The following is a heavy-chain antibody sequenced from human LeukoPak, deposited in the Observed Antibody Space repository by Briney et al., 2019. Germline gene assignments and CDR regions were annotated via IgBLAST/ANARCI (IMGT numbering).Heavy chain of an antibody. CDR3: ASEEGVYYESSGYGDY. D-gene: IGHD3-22*01. CDR1: GFTFSSYW. Sequence: GGSLRLSCAASGFTFSSYWMSWVRQAPGKGLEWVANIKQDGSEKYYVDSVKGRFTISRDNAKNSLYLQMNSLRAEDTAVYYCASEEGVYYESSGYGDYWGQGTLVTVSS. J-gene: IGHJ4*02. V-gene: IGHV3-7*01. CDR2: IKQDGSEK.